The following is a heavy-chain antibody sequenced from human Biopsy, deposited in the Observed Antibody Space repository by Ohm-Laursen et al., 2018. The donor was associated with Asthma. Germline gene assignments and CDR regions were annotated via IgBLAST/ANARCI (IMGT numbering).Heavy chain of an antibody. CDR3: ASECTVATCPLAY. CDR2: ISSSGGTI. CDR1: GFTVSRDH. Sequence: GSLRLSCTASGFTVSRDHMSWIRQAPGKGLEWVSYISSSGGTIYYADSVKGRFTISRDNAQNSLFLQMTSLGAEDTAVYYCASECTVATCPLAYWGQGALVTVSS. J-gene: IGHJ4*02. V-gene: IGHV3-11*01. D-gene: IGHD2-8*02.